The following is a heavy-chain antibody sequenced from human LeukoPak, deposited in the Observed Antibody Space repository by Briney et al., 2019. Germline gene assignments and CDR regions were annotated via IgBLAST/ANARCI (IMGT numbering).Heavy chain of an antibody. Sequence: SVKVSCKASGGTFSSYTISWVRQAPGQGLEWMGRIIPILGIANYAQKFQGRVTITADKSTSTAYMELRSLRSDDTAVYYCARGIAVAGTLYYFDYWGQGTLVTVSS. V-gene: IGHV1-69*02. CDR1: GGTFSSYT. D-gene: IGHD6-19*01. CDR3: ARGIAVAGTLYYFDY. J-gene: IGHJ4*02. CDR2: IIPILGIA.